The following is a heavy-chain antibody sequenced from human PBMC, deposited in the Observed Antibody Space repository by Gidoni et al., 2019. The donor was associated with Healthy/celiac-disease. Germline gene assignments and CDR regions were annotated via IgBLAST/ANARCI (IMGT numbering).Heavy chain of an antibody. D-gene: IGHD6-13*01. J-gene: IGHJ6*02. Sequence: QVQLVQSGAEVKKPGASVKVSCKASGYTFTGYYMHWVRQAPGQGLEWMGWINPNSGGTNYAQKFQGWVTMTRDTSISTAYMELSRLRSDDTAVYYCARAAAGTLGPYYYYYYGMDVWGQGTTVTVSS. V-gene: IGHV1-2*04. CDR2: INPNSGGT. CDR1: GYTFTGYY. CDR3: ARAAAGTLGPYYYYYYGMDV.